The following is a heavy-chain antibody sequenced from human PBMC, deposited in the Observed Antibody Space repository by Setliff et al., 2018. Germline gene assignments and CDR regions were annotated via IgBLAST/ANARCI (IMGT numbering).Heavy chain of an antibody. CDR3: AKNREYYGSGAMGYFDY. Sequence: GGSLRLSCAASGFTFDDFAMHWVRQAPGQGLEWASLISWDGDTTFSADSVKGRFTISRDNSKNSLYLEMTNLRTEDTALYCCAKNREYYGSGAMGYFDYWGRGTLVTVSS. CDR2: ISWDGDTT. CDR1: GFTFDDFA. V-gene: IGHV3-43D*04. J-gene: IGHJ4*02. D-gene: IGHD3-10*01.